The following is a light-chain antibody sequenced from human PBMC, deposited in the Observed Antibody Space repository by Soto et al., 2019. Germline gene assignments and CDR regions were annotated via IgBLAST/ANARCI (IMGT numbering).Light chain of an antibody. V-gene: IGKV3-20*01. CDR1: QSVTRSF. CDR2: GAS. CDR3: HQYGSSPQA. J-gene: IGKJ3*01. Sequence: EIVLTQSPGTLSLSPGERVTLSCRASQSVTRSFLAWYQQKPGQAPRLLIYGASSRATGSPDRFSGSGSGTDFTLTISRLEPEDFAVYYCHQYGSSPQAFGPGTKVDIK.